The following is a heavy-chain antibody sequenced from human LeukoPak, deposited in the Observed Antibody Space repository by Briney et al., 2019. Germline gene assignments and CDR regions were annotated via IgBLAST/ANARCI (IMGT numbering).Heavy chain of an antibody. J-gene: IGHJ4*02. CDR2: ISSSSYI. CDR3: ARYQYDFWSGF. V-gene: IGHV3-21*01. CDR1: GFTFSSYS. Sequence: GGSLRLSCAASGFTFSSYSMNWVRQAPGKGLEWVSSISSSSYIYYADSVKGRFTISRDNAKNSLYLQMNSLRAEDTAVYYCARYQYDFWSGFWGQGTLVTVSS. D-gene: IGHD3-3*01.